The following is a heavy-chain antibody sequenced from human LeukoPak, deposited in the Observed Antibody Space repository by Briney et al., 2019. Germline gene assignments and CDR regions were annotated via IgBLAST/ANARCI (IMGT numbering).Heavy chain of an antibody. V-gene: IGHV3-23*01. CDR1: GFTFSSSP. CDR2: ISAITTNT. CDR3: AKRELLGSRDAESQH. D-gene: IGHD1-7*01. Sequence: PGGSLRLSCAASGFTFSSSPMSWVRQAPGKGLEWVAAISAITTNTFYADSVKGRFTISRDNSKNTLYLQMNSLRAEDTAVYFCAKRELLGSRDAESQHWGQGTLVSVSS. J-gene: IGHJ1*01.